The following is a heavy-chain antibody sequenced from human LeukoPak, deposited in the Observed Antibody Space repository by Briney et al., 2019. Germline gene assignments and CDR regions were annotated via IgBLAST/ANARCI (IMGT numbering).Heavy chain of an antibody. CDR3: ARDVQDGYNGIIDY. D-gene: IGHD5-24*01. CDR1: GFTFSRYN. J-gene: IGHJ4*02. Sequence: PGGSLRLSCAASGFTFSRYNMNWVRQAPGKGLEWVSYISSSGSTIHYADSVKGRFTISRDNAKNSLYLQMNSLRAEDTAVYYCARDVQDGYNGIIDYWGQGTLVTVSS. V-gene: IGHV3-48*03. CDR2: ISSSGSTI.